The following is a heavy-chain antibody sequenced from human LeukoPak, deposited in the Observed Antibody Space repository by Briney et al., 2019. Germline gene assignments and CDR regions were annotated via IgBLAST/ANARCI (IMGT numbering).Heavy chain of an antibody. D-gene: IGHD3-10*01. CDR2: IYYSGTT. V-gene: IGHV4-39*01. J-gene: IGHJ4*02. CDR3: AANSADYNTLGSSYKV. CDR1: GGSISSSSYY. Sequence: PSETLSLTCTVSGGSISSSSYYWGWIRQPPGKGLEWIGSIYYSGTTYYNPSLKSRVTISVDTSKNQFSLKLNSVTAADTAVFYCAANSADYNTLGSSYKVWGQGTLVTVSS.